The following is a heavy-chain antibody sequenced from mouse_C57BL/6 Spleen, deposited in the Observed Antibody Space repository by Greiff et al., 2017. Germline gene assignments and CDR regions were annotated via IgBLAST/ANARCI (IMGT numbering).Heavy chain of an antibody. Sequence: DVKLQESGPGMVKPSQSLSLTCTVTGYSITSGYDWHWIRHFPGNKLEWMGYISYSGSTNYNPSLKSRISITHDTSKNHFFLKLNSVTTEDTATYYCAREGFGYPFAYWGQGTLVTVSA. J-gene: IGHJ3*01. D-gene: IGHD2-2*01. V-gene: IGHV3-1*01. CDR2: ISYSGST. CDR3: AREGFGYPFAY. CDR1: GYSITSGYD.